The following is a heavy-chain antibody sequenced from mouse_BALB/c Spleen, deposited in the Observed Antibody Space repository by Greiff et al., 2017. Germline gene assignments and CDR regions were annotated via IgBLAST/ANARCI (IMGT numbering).Heavy chain of an antibody. V-gene: IGHV5-17*02. Sequence: EVQLVESGGGLVQPGGSRKLSCAASGFTFSSFGMHWVRQAPEKGLEWVAYISSGSSTIYYADTVKGRFTISRDNPKNTLFLQMTSLRSEDTAMYYCARSGVTTRYYAMDYWGQGTSVTVSS. D-gene: IGHD2-12*01. CDR2: ISSGSSTI. J-gene: IGHJ4*01. CDR1: GFTFSSFG. CDR3: ARSGVTTRYYAMDY.